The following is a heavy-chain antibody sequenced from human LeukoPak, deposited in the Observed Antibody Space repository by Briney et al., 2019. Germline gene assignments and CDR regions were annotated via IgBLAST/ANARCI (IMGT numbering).Heavy chain of an antibody. CDR1: GITVSTNY. V-gene: IGHV3-53*01. CDR3: AKAELGVDTFFDY. CDR2: IYSGGAT. J-gene: IGHJ4*02. D-gene: IGHD3-3*01. Sequence: GGSLRLSCAASGITVSTNYMSWVRQAPGKGLEWVSIIYSGGATFYADSVKGRFTISRENSKNTLWLQMNSLRAEDTAFYYCAKAELGVDTFFDYWGQGTLVTVSS.